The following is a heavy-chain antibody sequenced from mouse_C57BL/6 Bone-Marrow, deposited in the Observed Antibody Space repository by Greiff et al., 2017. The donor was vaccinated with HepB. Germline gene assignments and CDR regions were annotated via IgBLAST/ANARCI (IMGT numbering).Heavy chain of an antibody. CDR1: GYTFTGYW. CDR2: IHPNSGST. Sequence: QVHVKQSGAELVKPGASVKLSCKASGYTFTGYWMHWVKQRPGQGLEWIGMIHPNSGSTNYNEKFKSKATLTVDKSSSTAYMQLSSLTSEDSAVYYCARSPYYYGSSWYFDVWGTGTTVTVSS. V-gene: IGHV1-64*01. D-gene: IGHD1-1*01. CDR3: ARSPYYYGSSWYFDV. J-gene: IGHJ1*03.